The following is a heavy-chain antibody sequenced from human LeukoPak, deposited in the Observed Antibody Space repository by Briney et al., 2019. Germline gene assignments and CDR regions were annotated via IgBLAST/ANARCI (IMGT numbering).Heavy chain of an antibody. CDR2: VNWNGGRT. V-gene: IGHV3-20*01. CDR3: ARETTYYDSSGNYYHTFDI. CDR1: GFTFDDYD. Sequence: GGSLRLSCAASGFTFDDYDMSWVRQVPGKGLEWVSGVNWNGGRTHYADSVKGRFTISRDNAKKSLYLQMSSLRAEDTALYHCARETTYYDSSGNYYHTFDIWGRGTMVTVSS. D-gene: IGHD3-22*01. J-gene: IGHJ3*02.